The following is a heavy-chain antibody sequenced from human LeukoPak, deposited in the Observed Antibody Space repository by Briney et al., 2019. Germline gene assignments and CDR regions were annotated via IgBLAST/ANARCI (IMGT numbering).Heavy chain of an antibody. CDR1: GYTFTSYD. Sequence: ASVKVSCKASGYTFTSYDINWVRQATGQGLEWMGWMNPNSGNTGYAQKFQGRVTITRNTSISTAYMELSSLRPEDTAVYYCARADSSYNWFDPWGQGTLVTVSS. CDR2: MNPNSGNT. V-gene: IGHV1-8*03. D-gene: IGHD6-19*01. J-gene: IGHJ5*02. CDR3: ARADSSYNWFDP.